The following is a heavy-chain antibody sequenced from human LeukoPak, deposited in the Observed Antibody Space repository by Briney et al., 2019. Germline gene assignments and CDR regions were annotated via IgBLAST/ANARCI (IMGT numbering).Heavy chain of an antibody. D-gene: IGHD3-22*01. Sequence: AETLSLTCAVYGGSFSGYYWSWIRQPPGKGLEWIGYIYYSGSTNYNPSLKSRVTISVDTSKNQFSLKLSSVTAADTAVYYCAGYYDSSGYYLGYFDYWGQGTLVTVSS. CDR3: AGYYDSSGYYLGYFDY. J-gene: IGHJ4*02. CDR1: GGSFSGYY. V-gene: IGHV4-59*01. CDR2: IYYSGST.